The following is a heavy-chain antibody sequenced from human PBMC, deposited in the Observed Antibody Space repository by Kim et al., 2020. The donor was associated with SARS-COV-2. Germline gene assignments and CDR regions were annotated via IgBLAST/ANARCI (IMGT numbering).Heavy chain of an antibody. CDR3: ARGPIVVVTAFDY. CDR1: GGSISSYY. CDR2: IYYSGST. Sequence: SETLSLTCTVSGGSISSYYWSWIRQPPGKGLEWIGYIYYSGSTNYNPSLKSRVTISVDTSKNQFSLKLSSVTAADTAVYYCARGPIVVVTAFDYWGQGTLVTVSS. D-gene: IGHD2-21*02. V-gene: IGHV4-59*01. J-gene: IGHJ4*02.